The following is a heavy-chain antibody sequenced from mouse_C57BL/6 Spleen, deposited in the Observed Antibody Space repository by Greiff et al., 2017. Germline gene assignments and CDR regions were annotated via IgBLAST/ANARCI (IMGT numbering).Heavy chain of an antibody. D-gene: IGHD1-1*02. CDR2: INPSSGYT. J-gene: IGHJ4*01. Sequence: QVQLQQPGAELAKPGASVKLSCKASGYTFTSSWMHWVKQRPGQGLEWIGYINPSSGYTKYNQKFKDKATLPADKSSSTAYMQLSSLTYEDSAVYYCARLRWSPYYYGMDYWGKGTSVTVSS. CDR1: GYTFTSSW. CDR3: ARLRWSPYYYGMDY. V-gene: IGHV1-7*01.